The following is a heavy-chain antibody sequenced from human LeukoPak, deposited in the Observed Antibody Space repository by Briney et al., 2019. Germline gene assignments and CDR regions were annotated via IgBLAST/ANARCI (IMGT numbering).Heavy chain of an antibody. Sequence: ASVKVSCKASGYTFTGYYMHWVRQAPGQGLEWMGWINPNSGGTNYAQKFQGRVTMTRDTSISTAYMELSRLRSDDTAVYYCARVRGGNSDAFDIWGRGTMVTVSS. D-gene: IGHD4-23*01. CDR1: GYTFTGYY. J-gene: IGHJ3*02. CDR2: INPNSGGT. V-gene: IGHV1-2*02. CDR3: ARVRGGNSDAFDI.